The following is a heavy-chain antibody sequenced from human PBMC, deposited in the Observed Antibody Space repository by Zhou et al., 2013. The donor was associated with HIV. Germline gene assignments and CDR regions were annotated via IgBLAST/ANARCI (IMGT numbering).Heavy chain of an antibody. V-gene: IGHV4-39*01. Sequence: QVQLRESGPGLVKPSETLSLTCSVSGGSIRWDSKFWGWIRQSPGKGLEWVGSFFSSGGTYYEPSLKSRVKISGDTSKNQFSLKLNSVTAADTAVYYCARHEEDGYGGDHFDYVGPGNPWSSSPQ. CDR2: FFSSGGT. CDR1: GGSIRWDSKF. D-gene: IGHD4-17*01. CDR3: ARHEEDGYGGDHFDY. J-gene: IGHJ4*02.